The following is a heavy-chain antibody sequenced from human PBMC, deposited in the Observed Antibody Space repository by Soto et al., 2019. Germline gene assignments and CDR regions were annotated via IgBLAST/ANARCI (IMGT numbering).Heavy chain of an antibody. CDR1: GGSISSSNW. CDR2: IYHSGST. J-gene: IGHJ5*02. Sequence: KPSETLSLTCAVSGGSISSSNWWGWVRQPPGKGLEWIGEIYHSGSTNYNPSLKSRVTISVDKSKNQFSLKLSSVTAADTAVYYCARGGLVIVRQYNWFDPWGQGTLVTVSS. CDR3: ARGGLVIVRQYNWFDP. V-gene: IGHV4-4*02. D-gene: IGHD3-16*02.